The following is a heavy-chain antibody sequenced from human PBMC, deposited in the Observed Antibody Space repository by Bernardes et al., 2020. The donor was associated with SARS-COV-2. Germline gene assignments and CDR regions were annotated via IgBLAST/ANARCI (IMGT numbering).Heavy chain of an antibody. CDR3: ARGTSGYRFDY. Sequence: GGSLRLSCAASGFTFSAYYMTWIRQAPGMGLEWVSYISTSGSTMYYADSVKGRFTISRDNAKNSLYLEMNTLRAEDTAVYYCARGTSGYRFDYWGHGTLVTVSS. D-gene: IGHD3-22*01. V-gene: IGHV3-11*01. CDR1: GFTFSAYY. J-gene: IGHJ4*01. CDR2: ISTSGSTM.